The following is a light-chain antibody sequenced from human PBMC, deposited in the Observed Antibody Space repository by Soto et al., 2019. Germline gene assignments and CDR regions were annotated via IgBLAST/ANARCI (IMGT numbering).Light chain of an antibody. Sequence: AIQMTQSPSSLSASVGDRVTITCRASQGIRHYLGWYQQKPGKAPKLLIYAASSLQSGVPDRFSGSGSGTDFTLTISSLQAEDVATYYCQQYYGAPLTFGGGTKVEIK. J-gene: IGKJ4*01. V-gene: IGKV1-6*01. CDR2: AAS. CDR3: QQYYGAPLT. CDR1: QGIRHY.